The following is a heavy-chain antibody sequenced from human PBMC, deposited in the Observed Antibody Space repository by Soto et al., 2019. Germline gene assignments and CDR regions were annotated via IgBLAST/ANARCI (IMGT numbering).Heavy chain of an antibody. CDR2: INPSDSYI. J-gene: IGHJ4*02. V-gene: IGHV5-10-1*01. D-gene: IGHD2-15*01. CDR3: ARHAAFERSDFEY. Sequence: PGGSLKIPCEGSGYSFTNYWISWVRHMPGKGLEWMGKINPSDSYIKYSPSFQGHVTISLDKSLNTASRQWSRLEASDRAMYYCARHAAFERSDFEYWGQGTLVTVSS. CDR1: GYSFTNYW.